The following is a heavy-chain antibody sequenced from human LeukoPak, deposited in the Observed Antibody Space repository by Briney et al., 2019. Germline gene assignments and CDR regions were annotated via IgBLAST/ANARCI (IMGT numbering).Heavy chain of an antibody. J-gene: IGHJ4*02. D-gene: IGHD3-10*01. CDR1: GYSFTSYW. Sequence: PGESLKISCKGSGYSFTSYWIGWVHQLPGKGLEWMGIIYPGDSDTRYSPSFQGQVTISADKSISTAYLQWSSLKASDTAMYYCARQPGYYGSGSYFDYWGQGTLVTVSS. CDR3: ARQPGYYGSGSYFDY. CDR2: IYPGDSDT. V-gene: IGHV5-51*07.